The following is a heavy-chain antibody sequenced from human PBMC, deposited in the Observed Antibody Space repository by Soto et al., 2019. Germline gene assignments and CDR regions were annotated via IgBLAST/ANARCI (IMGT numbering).Heavy chain of an antibody. CDR1: GFTLSMSA. Sequence: GGSLRLSCASSGFTLSMSAVDWVRQAPGKGLEWVSYISDSGDRTYYADSVKGRFTISRDRSKNTVSLQMDSLRAEDTAVYYCAKDRGIIVKAGDAFDVWGQGTKVTVSS. CDR2: ISDSGDRT. D-gene: IGHD3-16*02. CDR3: AKDRGIIVKAGDAFDV. J-gene: IGHJ3*01. V-gene: IGHV3-23*01.